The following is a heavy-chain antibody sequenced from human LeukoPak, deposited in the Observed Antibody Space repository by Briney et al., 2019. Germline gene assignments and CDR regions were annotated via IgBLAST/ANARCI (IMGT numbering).Heavy chain of an antibody. V-gene: IGHV4-61*02. Sequence: SETLSLTCSVSGASISSGSYYWSWIRQPAGKGLEWVGRIYISGSTNYNPSLKSRVTISVDTSKNQFSLKLSSVTAADTAVYYCARSELLWFGGVNSGFDYWGQGTLVTVSS. D-gene: IGHD3-10*01. CDR2: IYISGST. CDR1: GASISSGSYY. CDR3: ARSELLWFGGVNSGFDY. J-gene: IGHJ4*02.